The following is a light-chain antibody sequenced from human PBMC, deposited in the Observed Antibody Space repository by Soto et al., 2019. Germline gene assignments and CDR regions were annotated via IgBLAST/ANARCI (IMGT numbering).Light chain of an antibody. CDR2: KVS. CDR1: QSLVSSDGNTY. V-gene: IGKV2-30*01. J-gene: IGKJ1*01. Sequence: DGVMTQSPLSLPVTLGQPASISCRSSQSLVSSDGNTYLNWFQHRPGQSPRRLIYKVSIRTSGVPDRFSGSGSGTDFTLKISRVEAEDVGVYYCMQDTQPPPTFGQGTKVEIK. CDR3: MQDTQPPPT.